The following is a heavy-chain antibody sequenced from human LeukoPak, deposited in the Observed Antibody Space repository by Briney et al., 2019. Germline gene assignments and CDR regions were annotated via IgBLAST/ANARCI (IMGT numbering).Heavy chain of an antibody. J-gene: IGHJ4*02. Sequence: ASMKVLCKAFGYNFNGYYMHWVRPAPGQGLEWMGWINPKSGGTKYAQKFQGRVTMTRDTSITTAYMELTILSSDDTAVFYCVRAGELDYWGQGTLVTVSS. CDR3: VRAGELDY. V-gene: IGHV1-2*02. CDR1: GYNFNGYY. D-gene: IGHD7-27*01. CDR2: INPKSGGT.